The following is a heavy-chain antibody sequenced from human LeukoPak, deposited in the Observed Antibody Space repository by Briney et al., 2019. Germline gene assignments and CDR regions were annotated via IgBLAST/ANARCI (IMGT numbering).Heavy chain of an antibody. Sequence: GESLKISCKGSGYSFTSYWIGWVRQMPGKGLEWMGIIYPGDSDTRYSPSFQGQVTISADKSISTAYLQWSSLKASDTAMYYCARQDYYDSSGSYYYYGMDVWGQGTTVTVSS. CDR1: GYSFTSYW. J-gene: IGHJ6*02. D-gene: IGHD3-22*01. CDR3: ARQDYYDSSGSYYYYGMDV. CDR2: IYPGDSDT. V-gene: IGHV5-51*01.